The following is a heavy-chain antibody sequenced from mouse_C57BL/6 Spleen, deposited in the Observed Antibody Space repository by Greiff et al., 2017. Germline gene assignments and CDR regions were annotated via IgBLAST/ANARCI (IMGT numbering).Heavy chain of an antibody. CDR1: GFTFSDYY. CDR3: ASSAY. CDR2: ISNGGGST. J-gene: IGHJ3*01. Sequence: EVKVVESGGGLVQPGGSLKLSCAASGFTFSDYYMYWVRQTPEKRLEWVAYISNGGGSTYYPDTVKGRFTISRDNAKNTLYLQMSRLKSEDTAMYYCASSAYWGQGTLVTVSA. V-gene: IGHV5-12*01.